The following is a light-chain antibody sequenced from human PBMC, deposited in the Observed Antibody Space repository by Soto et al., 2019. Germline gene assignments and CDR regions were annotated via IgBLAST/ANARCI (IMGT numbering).Light chain of an antibody. CDR3: HQYNNWPT. J-gene: IGKJ1*01. V-gene: IGKV3-15*01. CDR1: QSVSSS. CDR2: DTS. Sequence: EIVVTQSPATLSVSPGERVTLSCRASQSVSSSLAWYQQRPGQAPRLLIYDTSTRAAGIAARFSGSGSGTEFTLTINSLQSEDFAVYFCHQYNNWPTFGQGTKVDIK.